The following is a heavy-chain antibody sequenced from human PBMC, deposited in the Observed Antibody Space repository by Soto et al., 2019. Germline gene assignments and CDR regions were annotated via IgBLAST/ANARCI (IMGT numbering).Heavy chain of an antibody. Sequence: QVQLVQSGAELKKPGASVKVSCKASGYPFTSYHMHWLRQAPGQGLEWMGVLNPAGGRTTYAQNFQGRVTMTRATATSTVYVEVTSLRSGDTAVYYCAREVVVVPGDPSNCYNGMDVWGQGTTVTVSS. CDR3: AREVVVVPGDPSNCYNGMDV. V-gene: IGHV1-46*01. D-gene: IGHD2-2*01. J-gene: IGHJ6*02. CDR1: GYPFTSYH. CDR2: LNPAGGRT.